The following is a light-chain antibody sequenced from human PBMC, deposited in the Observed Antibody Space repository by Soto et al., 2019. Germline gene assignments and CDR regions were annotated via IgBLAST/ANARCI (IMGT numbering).Light chain of an antibody. V-gene: IGKV3-11*01. J-gene: IGKJ1*01. CDR3: QQYAGSPTWT. Sequence: DIELTQSPATLSLSPGERATLSCRASQSVSSYLAWYQQKPGQAPRLLIYDASNRATGVPARFRGSGAATDFTLTTSSLEPEDFLVYYCQQYAGSPTWTFGQGTKGDIK. CDR1: QSVSSY. CDR2: DAS.